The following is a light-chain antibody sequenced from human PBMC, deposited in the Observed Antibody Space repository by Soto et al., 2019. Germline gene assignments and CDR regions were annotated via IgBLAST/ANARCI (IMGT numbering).Light chain of an antibody. CDR3: QHADSFPLIT. J-gene: IGKJ5*01. V-gene: IGKV1-12*01. CDR1: EDISTW. Sequence: IQMTQSPSSVSASVGDIVTITCRSSEDISTWLAWYQQKPGKAPKLLIYAASSLQSGVPSRFSGSGSGTDFTLTISSLQPEDFATYYCQHADSFPLITFGQGTRLEIK. CDR2: AAS.